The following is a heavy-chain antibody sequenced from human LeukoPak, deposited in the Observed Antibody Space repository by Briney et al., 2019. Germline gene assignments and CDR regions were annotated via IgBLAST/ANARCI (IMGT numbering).Heavy chain of an antibody. V-gene: IGHV3-23*01. CDR2: ISGSGGST. D-gene: IGHD3-22*01. CDR1: GFTFSSYA. J-gene: IGHJ4*02. CDR3: AKDAPSDYDSSGYYPY. Sequence: QSGGSLRLSCAASGFTFSSYAMSWVRQAPGKGLEWVSAISGSGGSTYYADSVKGRFTISRDNSKNTLYLQMNSLRAEDTAAYYCAKDAPSDYDSSGYYPYWGQGTLVTVSS.